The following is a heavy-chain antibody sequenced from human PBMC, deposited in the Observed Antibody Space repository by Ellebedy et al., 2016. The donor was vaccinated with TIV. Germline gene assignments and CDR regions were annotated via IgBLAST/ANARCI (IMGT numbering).Heavy chain of an antibody. CDR2: ISGSGGRT. V-gene: IGHV3-23*01. CDR3: AKGHRAGTTYFDF. J-gene: IGHJ4*02. CDR1: GFTFSSYS. Sequence: PGGSLRLSCAASGFTFSSYSISWVRQAPGKGLEWVSAISGSGGRTFYADSVKGRFTISRDNSRDTLYLHMNSLRAEDTAIYYCAKGHRAGTTYFDFWGQGTLVTVSS. D-gene: IGHD2/OR15-2a*01.